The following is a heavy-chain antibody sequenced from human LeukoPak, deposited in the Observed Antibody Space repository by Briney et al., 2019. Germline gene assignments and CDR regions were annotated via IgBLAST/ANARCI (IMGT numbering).Heavy chain of an antibody. J-gene: IGHJ3*01. Sequence: GGSLRLSCAASGFTFDDYAMHWVRHAPGKGLEWVSLISGDGGSTYYADSVKGRFTISRDNSENSLYLRMNSLRTEDTALYYCAKDTGFLSGSSPWGQGTMVAVSS. CDR2: ISGDGGST. CDR3: AKDTGFLSGSSP. CDR1: GFTFDDYA. D-gene: IGHD1-26*01. V-gene: IGHV3-43*02.